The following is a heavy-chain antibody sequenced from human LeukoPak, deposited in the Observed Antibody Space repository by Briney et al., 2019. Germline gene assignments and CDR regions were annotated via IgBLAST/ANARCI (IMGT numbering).Heavy chain of an antibody. CDR3: ARVLAYCGGDCYSAPDY. D-gene: IGHD2-21*02. Sequence: LXXTCAVYGXSXXGYXWSWXRXPXGKGLXXIXXIXHSGSTNYNPSLKSRVTISVDTSKNQFSLKLSSVTAADTAVYYCARVLAYCGGDCYSAPDYWGQGTLVTVSS. J-gene: IGHJ4*02. V-gene: IGHV4-34*01. CDR1: GXSXXGYX. CDR2: IXHSGST.